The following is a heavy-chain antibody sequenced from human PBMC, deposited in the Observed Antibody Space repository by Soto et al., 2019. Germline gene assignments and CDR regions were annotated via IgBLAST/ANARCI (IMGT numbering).Heavy chain of an antibody. Sequence: PGESLKISCKGFGFIFTTYWIAWVRQMPGKGLEWMGIIYAGDSDTRYSPSFQGQVTISADKSINTAYLQWSSVKDSDTAIYYCARRKQASGGSSSFSFAYWGQGTQVTVSS. V-gene: IGHV5-51*01. CDR1: GFIFTTYW. D-gene: IGHD6-19*01. J-gene: IGHJ4*02. CDR2: IYAGDSDT. CDR3: ARRKQASGGSSSFSFAY.